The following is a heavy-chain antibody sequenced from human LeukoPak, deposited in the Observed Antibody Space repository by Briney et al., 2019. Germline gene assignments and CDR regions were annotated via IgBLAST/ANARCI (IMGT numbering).Heavy chain of an antibody. J-gene: IGHJ4*02. D-gene: IGHD4-17*01. CDR1: GFTFSSYA. V-gene: IGHV3-21*01. CDR3: ARDTVTTDSYYFDY. CDR2: ISGSGGST. Sequence: PGGSLRLSCAASGFTFSSYAMSWVRQAPGKGLEWVSAISGSGGSTYYADSVEGRFTISRDNAKNSLYLQMNSLRAEDTAVYYCARDTVTTDSYYFDYWGQGTLVTVSS.